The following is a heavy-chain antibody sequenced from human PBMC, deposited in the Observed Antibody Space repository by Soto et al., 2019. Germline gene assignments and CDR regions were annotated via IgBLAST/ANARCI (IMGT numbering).Heavy chain of an antibody. D-gene: IGHD6-13*01. Sequence: GGSLRLSCAASGFTFSSYAMSWVRQAPGKGLEWVSAISGSGGSTYYADSVKGRFTISRDNSKNTQYLQMNRLRAEDTAVYYCAKDRAAGNIYYYYGMDVWGQGTTVTVSS. CDR3: AKDRAAGNIYYYYGMDV. V-gene: IGHV3-23*01. CDR2: ISGSGGST. CDR1: GFTFSSYA. J-gene: IGHJ6*02.